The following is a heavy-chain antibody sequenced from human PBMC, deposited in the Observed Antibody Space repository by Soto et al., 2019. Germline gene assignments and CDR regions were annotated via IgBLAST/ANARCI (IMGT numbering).Heavy chain of an antibody. CDR2: IWYDGSNK. CDR1: GFTFTSYG. Sequence: QMQLVESGGGVVQPGRSLTLSCVASGFTFTSYGIHWVRQAPGKGLEWVAVIWYDGSNKYYGDSVKSRFSISRDNSKNTVYLQMNSLRAEDTAVYYCARDRRFLEWLDYWGQGTLVSVSS. CDR3: ARDRRFLEWLDY. D-gene: IGHD3-3*01. V-gene: IGHV3-33*01. J-gene: IGHJ4*02.